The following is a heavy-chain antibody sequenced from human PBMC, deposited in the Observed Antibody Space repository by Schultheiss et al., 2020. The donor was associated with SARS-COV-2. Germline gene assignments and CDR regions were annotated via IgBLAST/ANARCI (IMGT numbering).Heavy chain of an antibody. CDR1: GYTFTSYY. J-gene: IGHJ5*02. Sequence: ASVKVSCKASGYTFTSYYMHWVRQAPGQGLEWMGIINPSGGSTSYAQKFQGRVTMTRDTSTSTVYMELSSLRSEDTAVYYCARDRVIVGATSWFDPWGQGTLVTVSS. V-gene: IGHV1-46*01. CDR2: INPSGGST. CDR3: ARDRVIVGATSWFDP. D-gene: IGHD1-26*01.